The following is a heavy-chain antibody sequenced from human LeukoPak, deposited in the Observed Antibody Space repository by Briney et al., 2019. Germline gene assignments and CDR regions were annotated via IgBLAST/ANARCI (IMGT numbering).Heavy chain of an antibody. J-gene: IGHJ6*03. D-gene: IGHD2-15*01. CDR1: GGTFSSYA. CDR3: ARGVVHYYYYYYMDV. Sequence: GASVKVSCKASGGTFSSYAISWVRQAPGQGLEWMGGIIPIFGTANYAQKFQGRVTITADESTSTAYMELSSLRSEDTAVYYCARGVVHYYYYYYMDVWGKGTTVTISS. V-gene: IGHV1-69*13. CDR2: IIPIFGTA.